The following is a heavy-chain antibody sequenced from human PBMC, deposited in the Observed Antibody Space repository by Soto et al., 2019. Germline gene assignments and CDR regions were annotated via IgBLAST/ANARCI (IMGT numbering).Heavy chain of an antibody. CDR2: IYPGDSDT. Sequence: PGESLKISCKGSGYSFTSYWIGWVRQMPGKGLEWMGIIYPGDSDTRYSPSFQGQVTISADKSISTAYLQWSSLKASDTAMYYCATSDPDGYCTNGVCSSPGNFDYWGQGTLVTVSS. CDR3: ATSDPDGYCTNGVCSSPGNFDY. CDR1: GYSFTSYW. V-gene: IGHV5-51*01. D-gene: IGHD2-8*01. J-gene: IGHJ4*02.